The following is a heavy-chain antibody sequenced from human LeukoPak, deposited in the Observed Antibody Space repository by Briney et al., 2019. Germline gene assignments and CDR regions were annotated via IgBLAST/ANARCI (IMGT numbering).Heavy chain of an antibody. CDR1: GFTVSDNY. Sequence: GGSLRLSCAASGFTVSDNYMSWVRQAPGKGLEWVSVIYSGGSTYYADSVKGRFTISRDNSKNTLYFQMNSLRAEDTAVYYCARAGILTGYYLDYWGQGTLVTVSS. D-gene: IGHD3-9*01. J-gene: IGHJ4*02. V-gene: IGHV3-66*01. CDR2: IYSGGST. CDR3: ARAGILTGYYLDY.